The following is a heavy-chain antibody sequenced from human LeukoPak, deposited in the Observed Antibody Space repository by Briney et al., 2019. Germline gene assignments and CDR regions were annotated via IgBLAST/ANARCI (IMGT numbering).Heavy chain of an antibody. J-gene: IGHJ1*01. Sequence: SETLSLTCAVYGGSFSGYYWSWIRQPPGKGLEWIGYIYYSGSTYYNPSLKSRVTISVDTSKNQFSLKLSSVTAADTAVYYCARAMDYYGSGSYFEYFQHWGQGTLVTVSS. D-gene: IGHD3-10*01. CDR2: IYYSGST. CDR1: GGSFSGYY. CDR3: ARAMDYYGSGSYFEYFQH. V-gene: IGHV4-30-4*01.